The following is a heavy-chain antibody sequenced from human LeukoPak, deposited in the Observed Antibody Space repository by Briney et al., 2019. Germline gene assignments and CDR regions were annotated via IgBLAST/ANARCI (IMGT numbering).Heavy chain of an antibody. CDR2: ISYDGRNK. CDR3: AKDSSRYFDWISFTDFGLDY. D-gene: IGHD3-9*01. CDR1: GFTFSDYG. Sequence: PGGSLRLSCTASGFTFSDYGMHWVRQAPGKGLEWVAVISYDGRNKYYAHSVKDRFTVSRDSSKNTLYLQMNSLRTEDAALYYCAKDSSRYFDWISFTDFGLDYWGQGTLVTVSS. J-gene: IGHJ4*02. V-gene: IGHV3-30*18.